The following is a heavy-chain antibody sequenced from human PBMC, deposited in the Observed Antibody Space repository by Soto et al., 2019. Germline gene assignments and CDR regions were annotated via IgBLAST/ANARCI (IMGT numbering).Heavy chain of an antibody. J-gene: IGHJ6*03. Sequence: ASVKVSCKASGYTFTSYYMHWVRQAPRQGLEWMGIINPSGGSTSYAQKFQGRVTMTRDTSTSTVYMELGSLRSEDTAVYYCARGKGLNYDILTGYYFYYYYMDVWGKGTTVTVSS. D-gene: IGHD3-9*01. CDR1: GYTFTSYY. V-gene: IGHV1-46*03. CDR3: ARGKGLNYDILTGYYFYYYYMDV. CDR2: INPSGGST.